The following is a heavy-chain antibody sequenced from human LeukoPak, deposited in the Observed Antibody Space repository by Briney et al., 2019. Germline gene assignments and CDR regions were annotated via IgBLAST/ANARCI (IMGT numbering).Heavy chain of an antibody. D-gene: IGHD2-21*01. CDR1: GYTFTGYH. CDR3: ARCDSWGLVAGTLIL. Sequence: ASVKVSCKASGYTFTGYHMHWVRQAPGQGLEWMGWINPNSGGTNYAQKFQGRVTMTRDTSISTAYMELSRLRSDDTAVYYCARCDSWGLVAGTLILWGQGTLVTVSS. J-gene: IGHJ4*02. V-gene: IGHV1-2*02. CDR2: INPNSGGT.